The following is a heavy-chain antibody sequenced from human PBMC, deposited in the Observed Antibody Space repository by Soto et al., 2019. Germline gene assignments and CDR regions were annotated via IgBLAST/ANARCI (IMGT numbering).Heavy chain of an antibody. D-gene: IGHD6-19*01. Sequence: GGSLRLSCAASGFTFSSYGMHWVRQAPGKGLEWVAVIWYDGSNKYYADSVKGRFTISRDNSKNTLYLQMNSLRAEDTAVYYCARGMWYSSGWQSPIYYYYGMDVWGQGTTVTVSS. J-gene: IGHJ6*02. CDR1: GFTFSSYG. V-gene: IGHV3-33*01. CDR2: IWYDGSNK. CDR3: ARGMWYSSGWQSPIYYYYGMDV.